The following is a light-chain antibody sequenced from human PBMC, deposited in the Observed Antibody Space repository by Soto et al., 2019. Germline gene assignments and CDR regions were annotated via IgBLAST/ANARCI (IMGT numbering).Light chain of an antibody. J-gene: IGKJ4*01. CDR1: QSISTW. CDR3: QQYKTYPLT. Sequence: DIQMTQSPSTLSASVGDRVTITCRASQSISTWLAWYQQKPGKAPKLLIYKASSLEGGVPSRFSGSGSGTEFNITNSSLQPDDFATYYCQQYKTYPLTFGGGTTVDIK. V-gene: IGKV1-5*03. CDR2: KAS.